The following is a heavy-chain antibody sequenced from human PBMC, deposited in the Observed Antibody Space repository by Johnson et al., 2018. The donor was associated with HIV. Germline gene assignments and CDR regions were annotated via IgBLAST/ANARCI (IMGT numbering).Heavy chain of an antibody. Sequence: EVQLVESGGGLVQPGGSLRLSCAASGFTFSSFWMTWVRQAPGKGLEWVANINVDGSQMSYLDSVQGRFTISRDNVNNSVFLLLNNLRVEDTAVYFCARAHLIFPKNAFDFWGQGTMVTVSS. CDR2: INVDGSQM. D-gene: IGHD3-3*02. CDR3: ARAHLIFPKNAFDF. CDR1: GFTFSSFW. J-gene: IGHJ3*01. V-gene: IGHV3-7*01.